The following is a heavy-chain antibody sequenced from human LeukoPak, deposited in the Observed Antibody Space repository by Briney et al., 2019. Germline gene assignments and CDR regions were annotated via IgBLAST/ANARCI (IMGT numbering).Heavy chain of an antibody. CDR2: ISGGGETT. CDR3: AALWLGDPIFEA. J-gene: IGHJ5*02. CDR1: GFTFSSYA. Sequence: PGASLRLSCAASGFTFSSYAMNWVRQAPGKGLEWVSGISGGGETTYYADSVKGRFSISRDNSKNTVYLQMNSLRAEDTGVYYWAALWLGDPIFEAWGQGTLVTVSS. D-gene: IGHD3-10*01. V-gene: IGHV3-23*01.